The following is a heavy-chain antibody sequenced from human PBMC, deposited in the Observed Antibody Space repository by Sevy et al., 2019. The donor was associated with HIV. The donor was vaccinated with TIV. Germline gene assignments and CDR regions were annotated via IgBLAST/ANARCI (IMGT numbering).Heavy chain of an antibody. D-gene: IGHD3-3*02. CDR1: GYIFSDYN. CDR2: INPNSGVT. V-gene: IGHV1-2*06. J-gene: IGHJ3*02. Sequence: ASVKVSGKTTGYIFSDYNMHWVRQAPGQGLEWMALINPNSGVTIYAHNFRGRVSVTRYTSMSTAYMELIGLTSDDTAVYYCVREHISAPRTLLSFDIWGQGTMVTVSS. CDR3: VREHISAPRTLLSFDI.